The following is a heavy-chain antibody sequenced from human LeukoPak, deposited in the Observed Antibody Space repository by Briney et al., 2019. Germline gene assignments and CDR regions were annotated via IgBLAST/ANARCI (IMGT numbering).Heavy chain of an antibody. Sequence: KPGGSLRLSCAASGFTFSSYEMNWVRQAPGKGLEWVSSISSSSSYIYYADSVKGRFTISRDNAKNSLYLQMNSLRAEDTAVYYCARVLAAAGTSDYWGQGTLVTVSS. CDR1: GFTFSSYE. CDR2: ISSSSSYI. CDR3: ARVLAAAGTSDY. J-gene: IGHJ4*02. D-gene: IGHD6-13*01. V-gene: IGHV3-21*01.